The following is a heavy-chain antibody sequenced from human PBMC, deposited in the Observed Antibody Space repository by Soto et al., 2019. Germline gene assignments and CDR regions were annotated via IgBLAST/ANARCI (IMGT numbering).Heavy chain of an antibody. D-gene: IGHD3-22*01. CDR1: GFTFSSYA. V-gene: IGHV3-23*01. J-gene: IGHJ4*02. CDR2: ISGRGDDT. CDR3: ARAQPTYSSSYFDY. Sequence: GGSLRLSCAASGFTFSSYAMSWVRQAPGKGLEWVSTISGRGDDTYYTDSVKGRFTISRDNSKNTLYVHMNSLRAEDTAVYYCARAQPTYSSSYFDYWGQGTLVTVSS.